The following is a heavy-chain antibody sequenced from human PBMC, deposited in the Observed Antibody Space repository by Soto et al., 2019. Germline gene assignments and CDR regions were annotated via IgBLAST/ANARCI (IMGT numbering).Heavy chain of an antibody. CDR2: IYYSGST. J-gene: IGHJ4*02. CDR3: ARDVWPYYFDY. D-gene: IGHD2-21*01. Sequence: QVQLQESGPGLVKSSQTLSLTCTVSGGSISSGGYHWNWIRQHPGKGLEWIGNIYYSGSTYYNPSRQSRVTISIDTSKHQFSLKLSSVTAADTAVYYCARDVWPYYFDYWGQGTLVTVSS. V-gene: IGHV4-31*03. CDR1: GGSISSGGYH.